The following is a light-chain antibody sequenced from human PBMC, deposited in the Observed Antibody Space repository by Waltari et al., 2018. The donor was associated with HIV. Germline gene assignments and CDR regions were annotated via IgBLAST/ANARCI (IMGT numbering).Light chain of an antibody. Sequence: QSVLTQPPSVSGAPGQRVTISCTGSSPNIGAGSDVNWYQQLPGTAPKLLIYNNSNRPSGVPDRFSGSKSGTSASLAITGLQAEDEADYYCQSYDSSLSGSDVFGTGTKVTVL. CDR1: SPNIGAGSD. CDR3: QSYDSSLSGSDV. V-gene: IGLV1-40*01. J-gene: IGLJ1*01. CDR2: NNS.